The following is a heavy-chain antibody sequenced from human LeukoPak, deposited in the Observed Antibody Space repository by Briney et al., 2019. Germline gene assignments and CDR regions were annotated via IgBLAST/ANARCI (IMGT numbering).Heavy chain of an antibody. CDR2: INTDTRGT. Sequence: GGSLRLSCAASGFTFTDYWMHWVRQAPGKGLGWVWIINTDTRGTYYADSVKGRCTISRDNAKNSLFLQLNSLRAEGTAVYYRARKTYYYDSGSYSKSYYFDYWGQGTLVTVSS. D-gene: IGHD3-10*01. J-gene: IGHJ4*02. CDR3: ARKTYYYDSGSYSKSYYFDY. V-gene: IGHV3-74*01. CDR1: GFTFTDYW.